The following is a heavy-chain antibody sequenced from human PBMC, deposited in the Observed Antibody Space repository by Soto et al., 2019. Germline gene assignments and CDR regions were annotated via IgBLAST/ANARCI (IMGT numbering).Heavy chain of an antibody. CDR3: ARDVSGDYDYYGLDV. V-gene: IGHV3-30-3*01. Sequence: QVQLVESGGGVVQPGRSLRLSCAASGFTFSSYAIHWVRQAPGKGLEWVAVISYDGYNQYNVDSVEGRFTISRDNSENTLYLQMNSLRAEDTAVYYCARDVSGDYDYYGLDVWGQGTTVTVSS. CDR2: ISYDGYNQ. CDR1: GFTFSSYA. D-gene: IGHD4-17*01. J-gene: IGHJ6*02.